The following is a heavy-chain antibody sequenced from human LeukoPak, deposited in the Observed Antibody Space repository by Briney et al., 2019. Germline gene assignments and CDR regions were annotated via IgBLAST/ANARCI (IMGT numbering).Heavy chain of an antibody. Sequence: GGSLRLSCAASGFTFSSYAMSWVRQAPGKGLEWVSAISGSGGSTYHADSVKGRFTISRDNSKNTLYLQMNSLRAEDTAVYYCAKDTRPYSSGWPTHFDYWGQGTLVTVSS. D-gene: IGHD6-19*01. CDR3: AKDTRPYSSGWPTHFDY. J-gene: IGHJ4*02. CDR1: GFTFSSYA. V-gene: IGHV3-23*01. CDR2: ISGSGGST.